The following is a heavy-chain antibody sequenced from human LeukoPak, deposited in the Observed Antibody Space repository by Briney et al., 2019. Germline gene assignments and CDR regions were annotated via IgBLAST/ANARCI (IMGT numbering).Heavy chain of an antibody. CDR1: GGSISSSSYY. CDR3: ARDSSGWYGY. J-gene: IGHJ4*02. D-gene: IGHD6-19*01. Sequence: NPSETLSLTCTVSGGSISSSSYYWGWIRQPPGKGLEWIGSIYYSGSTYYNPSLKSRVTISVDTSKNQFSLKLSSVTAADTAVYYCARDSSGWYGYWGQGTLVTVSS. V-gene: IGHV4-39*07. CDR2: IYYSGST.